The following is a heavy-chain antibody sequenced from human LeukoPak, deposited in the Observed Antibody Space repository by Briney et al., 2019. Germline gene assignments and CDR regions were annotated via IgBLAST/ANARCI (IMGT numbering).Heavy chain of an antibody. Sequence: ASVKVSCKVSGYTLTELSMHWVRQAPGKGLEWMGGFDPEDGETIYAQKFQGRVTMTEDASTDTAYMELSSLRSEDTAVYYCATDLATVVTVTNYWGQGTLVTVSS. CDR3: ATDLATVVTVTNY. D-gene: IGHD4-23*01. J-gene: IGHJ4*02. CDR2: FDPEDGET. CDR1: GYTLTELS. V-gene: IGHV1-24*01.